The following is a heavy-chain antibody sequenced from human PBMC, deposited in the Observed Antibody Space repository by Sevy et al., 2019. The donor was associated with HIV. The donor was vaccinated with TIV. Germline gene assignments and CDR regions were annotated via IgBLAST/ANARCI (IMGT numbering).Heavy chain of an antibody. J-gene: IGHJ6*02. CDR3: TRAMYYHDSGSYYGMDV. CDR1: GFNVGDYV. V-gene: IGHV3-49*03. CDR2: IRRKAYGETR. D-gene: IGHD3-10*01. Sequence: GGSLRLSCRASGFNVGDYVMNWFRQAPGKGLDWVGFIRRKAYGETREYAASVKGRVTILREDSKGIAYLQMHRLKTEDTGRYYCTRAMYYHDSGSYYGMDVWGQGTTVTVS.